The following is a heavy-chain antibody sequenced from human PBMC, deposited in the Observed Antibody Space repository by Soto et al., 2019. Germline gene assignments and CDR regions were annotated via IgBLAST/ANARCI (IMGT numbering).Heavy chain of an antibody. D-gene: IGHD2-2*01. V-gene: IGHV3-48*01. CDR1: GFTFSSYS. CDR3: ARDFPIVVVPAALPPDY. J-gene: IGHJ4*02. Sequence: GGSLRLSCAASGFTFSSYSMNWVRQAPGKGLEWVSYISSSSSTIYYADSVKGRFTISRDNAKNSLYLQMNSLRAEDTAVYYCARDFPIVVVPAALPPDYWGQGTLVTVSS. CDR2: ISSSSSTI.